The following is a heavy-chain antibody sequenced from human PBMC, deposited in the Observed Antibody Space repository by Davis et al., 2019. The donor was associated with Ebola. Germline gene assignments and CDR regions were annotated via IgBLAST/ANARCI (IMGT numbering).Heavy chain of an antibody. Sequence: SGPTLVKPTQTLTLTCTFSGFSLNTGGMCVSWIRQPPGKALEWLALVDWDDNKYYKTSLKPRLTVSRDTSKNQVVLTMTNMDPVDTATYYCARTRDAYTYYYYYGMDVWGKGTTVTVSS. CDR2: VDWDDNK. CDR1: GFSLNTGGMC. V-gene: IGHV2-70*01. CDR3: ARTRDAYTYYYYYGMDV. J-gene: IGHJ6*04. D-gene: IGHD5-24*01.